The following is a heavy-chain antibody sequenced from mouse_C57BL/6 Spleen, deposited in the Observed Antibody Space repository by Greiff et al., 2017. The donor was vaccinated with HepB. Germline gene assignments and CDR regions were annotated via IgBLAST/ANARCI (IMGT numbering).Heavy chain of an antibody. CDR3: ARQNYNVYERDGFAY. CDR2: ISSGGSYT. CDR1: GFTFSSYG. Sequence: EVMLVESGGDLVKPGGSLKLSCAASGFTFSSYGMSWVRQTPDKRLEWVATISSGGSYTYYPDSVKGRVTISRDNAKNTLYLQMSSLKSEDTAMYYCARQNYNVYERDGFAYWGQGTLVTVSA. J-gene: IGHJ3*01. V-gene: IGHV5-6*01. D-gene: IGHD1-1*02.